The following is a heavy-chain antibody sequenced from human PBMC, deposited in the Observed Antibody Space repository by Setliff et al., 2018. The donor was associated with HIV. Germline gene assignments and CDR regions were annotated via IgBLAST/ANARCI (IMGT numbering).Heavy chain of an antibody. CDR3: ARDAWVEFLEWTFYGMDV. D-gene: IGHD3-3*02. J-gene: IGHJ6*02. V-gene: IGHV1-46*01. CDR2: INPRSGFR. CDR1: GYSFTSYS. Sequence: GASVKVSCKASGYSFTSYSMHWVRQTPGQGLEWMGVINPRSGFRIYVQKIKGRVTMTWDTSTTTIYMELRSLTSDDTAVYYCARDAWVEFLEWTFYGMDVWGQGTTVTVSS.